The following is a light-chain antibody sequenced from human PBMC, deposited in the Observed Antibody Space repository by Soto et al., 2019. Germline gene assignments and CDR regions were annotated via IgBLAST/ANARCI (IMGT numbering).Light chain of an antibody. V-gene: IGKV3-20*01. J-gene: IGKJ3*01. CDR1: QSVNSNY. CDR2: DTS. CDR3: QQYGSSQFT. Sequence: EIVLMQSPGTLSLSPGEGATLSCRASQSVNSNYLAWYQQKPGQAPTVLIFDTSSRATGVPDRFSGSGYGTDFSLTISRLEPDDFSVYYCQQYGSSQFTFGPGTKVNIK.